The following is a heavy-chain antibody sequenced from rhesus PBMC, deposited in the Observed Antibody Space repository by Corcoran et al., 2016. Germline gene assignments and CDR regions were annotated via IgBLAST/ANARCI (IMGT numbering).Heavy chain of an antibody. CDR1: GFTFSSFG. V-gene: IGHV3S5*01. Sequence: EVQLVETGGGLVQPGGSLKLSCAASGFTFSSFGMSWVRQAPGKGLSGVSSISSGGESTFYADSVKGRFTISKDNSKTTLSLQMNSLRAEDTAVYYCAKDWGYWGQGVLVTVSS. D-gene: IGHD3-34*01. J-gene: IGHJ4*01. CDR3: AKDWGY. CDR2: ISSGGEST.